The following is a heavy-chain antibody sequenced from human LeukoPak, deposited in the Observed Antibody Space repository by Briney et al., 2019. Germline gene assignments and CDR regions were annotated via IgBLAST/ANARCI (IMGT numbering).Heavy chain of an antibody. Sequence: SETLSLTCTVSGGSISSYYWSWIRQPPGKGLEWIGYIYYSGSNNYNPSLKSRVTISVDTSKNQFSLKLSSVTAADTAVYYCARVPRSYYYYYYMDVWGKGTTVTVSS. CDR2: IYYSGSN. CDR3: ARVPRSYYYYYYMDV. J-gene: IGHJ6*03. V-gene: IGHV4-59*01. CDR1: GGSISSYY.